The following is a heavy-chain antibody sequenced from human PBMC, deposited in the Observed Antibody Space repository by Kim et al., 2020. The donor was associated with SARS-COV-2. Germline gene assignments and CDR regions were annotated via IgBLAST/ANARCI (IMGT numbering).Heavy chain of an antibody. CDR1: GFTFSSYS. CDR3: ARDRGSYYFDY. Sequence: GGSLRLSCAASGFTFSSYSMNWVRQAPGKGLEWVSFISSSSSTIYYADSVKGRFTISRDNAKNSLYLQMNSLRAEDTAVYYCARDRGSYYFDYWGQGTLVSVSS. CDR2: ISSSSSTI. D-gene: IGHD1-26*01. V-gene: IGHV3-48*04. J-gene: IGHJ4*02.